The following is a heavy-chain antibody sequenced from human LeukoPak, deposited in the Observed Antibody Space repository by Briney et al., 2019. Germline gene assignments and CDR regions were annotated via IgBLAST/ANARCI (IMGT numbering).Heavy chain of an antibody. Sequence: ASVKVSCKASGYTFTDYYIHWVRQAPGQGLEWMRWINPNSGGTGSAQKFQGRVTVTWDTSIRTVYMELSSLTSDDTAVYYCARIRSSGYHYFDYWGQGTLVTVSS. V-gene: IGHV1-2*02. D-gene: IGHD3-9*01. CDR1: GYTFTDYY. J-gene: IGHJ4*02. CDR3: ARIRSSGYHYFDY. CDR2: INPNSGGT.